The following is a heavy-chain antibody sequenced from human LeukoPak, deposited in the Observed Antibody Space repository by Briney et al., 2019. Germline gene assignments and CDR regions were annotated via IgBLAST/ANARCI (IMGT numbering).Heavy chain of an antibody. CDR3: VKGRISQDGLDY. CDR1: GFTFSRSA. V-gene: IGHV3-23*01. CDR2: ISSYGNT. D-gene: IGHD5-24*01. J-gene: IGHJ4*02. Sequence: PGGSLRLSCAASGFTFSRSAMTWVRQTPGKGLDWVSSISSYGNTYYAYSVKGRFTISRDNSKNMLYLQMNSLRAEDTAVYYCVKGRISQDGLDYWGQGTLVTVSS.